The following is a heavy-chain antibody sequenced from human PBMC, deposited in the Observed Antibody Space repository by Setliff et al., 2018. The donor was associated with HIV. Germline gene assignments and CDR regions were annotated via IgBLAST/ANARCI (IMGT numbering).Heavy chain of an antibody. D-gene: IGHD3-10*01. Sequence: KTSETLSLTCAVYGGSFSGYYWSWIRQPPGKGLEWIGEINHSGSTKYNPSLKSRVTISVDTSTNQFSLKLSSVTAADTAVYYCATYADRESNRFDPWGQGILVTVS. V-gene: IGHV4-34*01. CDR2: INHSGST. CDR1: GGSFSGYY. J-gene: IGHJ5*02. CDR3: ATYADRESNRFDP.